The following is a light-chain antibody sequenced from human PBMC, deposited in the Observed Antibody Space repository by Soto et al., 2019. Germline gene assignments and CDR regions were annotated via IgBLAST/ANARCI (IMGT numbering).Light chain of an antibody. Sequence: ESVLTQSPGTLSMSPGERATLSCRASQSVSSSYSAWYQQKPGQAPRLLIYGASRSATGIPDRFSGSGSGTDFTLTISRLEPEDFAVYYCQQYRSSPFTFGRGTKVDIK. CDR3: QQYRSSPFT. J-gene: IGKJ3*01. CDR2: GAS. CDR1: QSVSSSY. V-gene: IGKV3-20*01.